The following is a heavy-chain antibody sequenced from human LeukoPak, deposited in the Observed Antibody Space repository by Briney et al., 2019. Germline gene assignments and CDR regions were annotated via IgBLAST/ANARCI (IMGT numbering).Heavy chain of an antibody. CDR2: IYRVGST. V-gene: IGHV3-66*01. CDR1: GFTFSSNY. D-gene: IGHD6-13*01. CDR3: ARDGGNNSWYGMDV. Sequence: GGSLRLSCAASGFTFSSNYMSWVRQAPGKGLEWVSIIYRVGSTFYADSVEGRFTISRDNSKNTLYLQMNSLRVEDTAIYYCARDGGNNSWYGMDVWGQGTTVTVSS. J-gene: IGHJ6*02.